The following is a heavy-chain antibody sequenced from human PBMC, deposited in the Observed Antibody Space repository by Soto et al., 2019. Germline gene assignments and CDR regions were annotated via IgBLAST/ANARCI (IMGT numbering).Heavy chain of an antibody. V-gene: IGHV1-69*01. CDR3: ASSRFGELFFSRYYYYGMDV. J-gene: IGHJ6*02. CDR2: IIPIFGTA. D-gene: IGHD3-10*01. CDR1: GGTFSSYA. Sequence: SVKVSCKASGGTFSSYAISWVRQAPGQGHEWMGGIIPIFGTANYAQKFQGRVTITADESTSTAYMELSSLRSEDTAVYYCASSRFGELFFSRYYYYGMDVWGQWTTVTVSS.